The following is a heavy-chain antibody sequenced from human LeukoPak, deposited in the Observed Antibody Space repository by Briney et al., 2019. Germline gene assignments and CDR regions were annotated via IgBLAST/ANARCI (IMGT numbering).Heavy chain of an antibody. J-gene: IGHJ6*02. Sequence: GGSLRLSCEASGFTVSSNYISWVRQAPGKGLEGVSLIYTSVGTYYADSVKGRFTISRDNAKKSVYLQMSSLRAEDTAVYFCARVPYCTGTRCHGAPYYYYGMDVWGQGTTVIVSS. CDR2: IYTSVGT. CDR3: ARVPYCTGTRCHGAPYYYYGMDV. CDR1: GFTVSSNY. D-gene: IGHD2-2*01. V-gene: IGHV3-53*01.